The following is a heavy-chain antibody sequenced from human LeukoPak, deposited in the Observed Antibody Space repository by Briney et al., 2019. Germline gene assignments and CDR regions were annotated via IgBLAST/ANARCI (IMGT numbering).Heavy chain of an antibody. D-gene: IGHD3-16*01. CDR2: IYHSGST. V-gene: IGHV4-39*07. Sequence: PSETLSLTCAVSGGSISSGGYSWSWIRQPPGKGLEWIGSIYHSGSTYYNPSLKSRVTISVDTSKNQFSLKLSSVTAADTAVYYCARENKMILARNFQHWGQGTLVTVSS. CDR1: GGSISSGGYS. CDR3: ARENKMILARNFQH. J-gene: IGHJ1*01.